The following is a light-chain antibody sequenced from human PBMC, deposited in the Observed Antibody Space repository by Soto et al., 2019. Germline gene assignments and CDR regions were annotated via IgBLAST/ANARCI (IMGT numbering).Light chain of an antibody. CDR1: QSIGDS. CDR3: QQYNGYSRT. V-gene: IGKV1-5*01. J-gene: IGKJ1*01. Sequence: DIPMTQSPSTRSSSIGDRVTITCLASQSIGDSLAWYQQKPGKAPYLLISDVSSLERGVPSRFSGSGSGTEFTLTISSMQPDDFATFYCQQYNGYSRTFGQGTKVDIK. CDR2: DVS.